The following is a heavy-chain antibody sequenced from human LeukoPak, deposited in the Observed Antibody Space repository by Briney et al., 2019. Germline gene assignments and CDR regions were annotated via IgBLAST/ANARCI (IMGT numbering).Heavy chain of an antibody. CDR2: ISSSSSYI. Sequence: PGGSLRLSCAASGFTFSSYSMNWVRQAPGKGLEWVSSISSSSSYIYYADSVKGRFTISRDNAKNSLYLQMNSLRAEDTAVYYCARDKVVVAATLDYWGQGTLVTVSS. D-gene: IGHD2-15*01. CDR3: ARDKVVVAATLDY. CDR1: GFTFSSYS. J-gene: IGHJ4*02. V-gene: IGHV3-21*01.